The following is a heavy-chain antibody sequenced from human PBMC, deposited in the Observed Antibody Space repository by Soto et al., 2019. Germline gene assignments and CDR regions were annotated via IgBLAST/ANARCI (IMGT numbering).Heavy chain of an antibody. CDR3: ARVGVVVTAFNAFDI. J-gene: IGHJ3*02. CDR2: ISAYNGNT. Sequence: ASVKVSCKASGYTFTSYGISWVRQAPGQGLEWMGWISAYNGNTNYAQKFQGRVTITADESTSTAYMELSSLRSEDTAVYYCARVGVVVTAFNAFDIWGQGTMVTV. D-gene: IGHD2-21*02. V-gene: IGHV1-18*01. CDR1: GYTFTSYG.